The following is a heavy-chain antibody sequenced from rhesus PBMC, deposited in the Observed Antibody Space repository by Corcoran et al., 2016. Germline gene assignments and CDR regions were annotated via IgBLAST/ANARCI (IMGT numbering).Heavy chain of an antibody. CDR3: ARGHYYNIWTGFDV. V-gene: IGHV2-174*01. Sequence: QVTLKESGPALVKPTQTLTLTCTFSGFSLTTSGMGVGWIRQPPGKAREWLALIYWDDDKRYSTSLTSRLTISKDTSKNQVVLTMTNMDPVDTATYYCARGHYYNIWTGFDVWGPGVLVTVSS. J-gene: IGHJ5-1*01. CDR2: IYWDDDK. D-gene: IGHD3-3*01. CDR1: GFSLTTSGMG.